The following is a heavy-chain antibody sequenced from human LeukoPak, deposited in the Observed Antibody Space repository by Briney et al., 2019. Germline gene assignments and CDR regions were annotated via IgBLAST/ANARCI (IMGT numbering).Heavy chain of an antibody. CDR2: ISSSGGST. V-gene: IGHV3-23*01. Sequence: GGSLRLSCAASGFVFRSYAMSWVRQAPGKGLEWVSGISSSGGSTYHADSVRGRFTISRDNSKNTQYLQMNSLRAEDTAVYYCAKAAGDLPDDYWGQGTLVTVSS. D-gene: IGHD3-10*01. CDR3: AKAAGDLPDDY. J-gene: IGHJ4*02. CDR1: GFVFRSYA.